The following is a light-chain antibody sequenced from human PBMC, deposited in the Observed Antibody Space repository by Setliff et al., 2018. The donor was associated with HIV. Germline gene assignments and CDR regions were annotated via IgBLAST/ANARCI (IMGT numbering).Light chain of an antibody. J-gene: IGLJ1*01. Sequence: QSVLTQPPSASGSPGQSVTISCTGTSSDIGTYNAVYWYQQHPGKAPKLMIYDVSTRPSGVSNRFSGSKSGNTASLTISGLQTEDEADYYCSSYTSSSTDVFGTGTKVTGL. V-gene: IGLV2-14*01. CDR1: SSDIGTYNA. CDR3: SSYTSSSTDV. CDR2: DVS.